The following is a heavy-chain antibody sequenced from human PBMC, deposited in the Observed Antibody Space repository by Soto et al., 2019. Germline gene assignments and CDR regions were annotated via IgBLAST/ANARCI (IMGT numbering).Heavy chain of an antibody. CDR3: AKGLYSGSGDYYGFDDFDM. CDR2: TSGSGDYR. J-gene: IGHJ3*02. Sequence: EVQLLESGGGLVQPGGSLRLSCGASGFTFSNYAMHWVRQAPGKGLEWVSVTSGSGDYRNYEDSVKGRFTISRDNSRNTLYLKMNSLRVEGTAVYYCAKGLYSGSGDYYGFDDFDMWGQGTMVIVSS. D-gene: IGHD3-22*01. CDR1: GFTFSNYA. V-gene: IGHV3-23*01.